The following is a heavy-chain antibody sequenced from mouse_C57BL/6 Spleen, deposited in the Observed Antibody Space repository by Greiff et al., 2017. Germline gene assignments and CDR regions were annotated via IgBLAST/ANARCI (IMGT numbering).Heavy chain of an antibody. CDR2: IWGDGST. V-gene: IGHV2-3*01. D-gene: IGHD2-5*01. CDR3: AKEGSNYPYYAMDY. CDR1: GFSLTSYG. Sequence: VKLQESGPGLVAPSQSLSITCTVSGFSLTSYGVSWVRQPPGKGLEWLGVIWGDGSTNYHSALISRLSISKDNSKSQVFLKLNSLQTDDTATYYGAKEGSNYPYYAMDYWGQGTSVTVSS. J-gene: IGHJ4*01.